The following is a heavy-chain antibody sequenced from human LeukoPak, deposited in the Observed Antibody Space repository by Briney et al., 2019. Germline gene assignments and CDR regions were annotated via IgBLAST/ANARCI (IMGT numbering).Heavy chain of an antibody. Sequence: PGGSLRLSCAASGFTVSSNYMSWVRHAPGKGLEWVSVTYSGGSTYYADSVKGRFTISRDNTKNTLYLQMNSLRAEDTAVYYCARGDLVFFDYWGQGTLVTVSS. CDR3: ARGDLVFFDY. J-gene: IGHJ4*02. CDR2: TYSGGST. CDR1: GFTVSSNY. D-gene: IGHD3-16*01. V-gene: IGHV3-66*01.